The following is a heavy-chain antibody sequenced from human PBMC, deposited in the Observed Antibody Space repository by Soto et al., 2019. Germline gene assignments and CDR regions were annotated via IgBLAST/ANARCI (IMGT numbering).Heavy chain of an antibody. D-gene: IGHD2-2*01. CDR2: ISYDGSNK. Sequence: GGSLRLSCAASGFAVSTNYMSWVRQAPGKGLEWVAVISYDGSNKYYADSVKGRFTISRDNSKNTLYLQMNSLRAEDTSVYYCARGSTAVPGNAFYWGLGTLVTVSS. CDR1: GFAVSTNY. CDR3: ARGSTAVPGNAFY. J-gene: IGHJ4*02. V-gene: IGHV3-30-3*01.